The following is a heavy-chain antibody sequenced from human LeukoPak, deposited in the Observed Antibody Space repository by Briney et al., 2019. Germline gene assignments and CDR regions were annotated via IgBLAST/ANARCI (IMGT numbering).Heavy chain of an antibody. V-gene: IGHV1-46*01. CDR2: INPSGGST. J-gene: IGHJ4*02. D-gene: IGHD2-2*01. CDR3: ARAGGYCGRISSPYYFDY. CDR1: GYTFTSYY. Sequence: ASVKVSCKASGYTFTSYYMHWVRQAPGQGLEWMGIINPSGGSTSYAQKFQGRVTMTRDTSTSTVYMELSSLRSEDTAVYYCARAGGYCGRISSPYYFDYWGQGSLVAVSS.